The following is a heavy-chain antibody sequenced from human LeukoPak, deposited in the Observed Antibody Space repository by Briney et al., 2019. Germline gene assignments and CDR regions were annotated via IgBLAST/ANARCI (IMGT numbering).Heavy chain of an antibody. CDR1: GGSISSGGYS. V-gene: IGHV4-30-2*01. CDR2: TYHSGST. J-gene: IGHJ4*02. D-gene: IGHD3-22*01. Sequence: SETLSLTCAVSGGSISSGGYSWSWIRQPPGKGLEWIGYTYHSGSTYYNPSLKSRVTISVDRSKNQFSLKLSSVTAADTAVYYCASQYYYDSSGYYENWGQGTLVTVSS. CDR3: ASQYYYDSSGYYEN.